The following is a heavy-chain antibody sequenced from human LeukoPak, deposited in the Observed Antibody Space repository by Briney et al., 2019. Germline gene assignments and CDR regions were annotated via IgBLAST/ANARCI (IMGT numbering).Heavy chain of an antibody. J-gene: IGHJ1*01. CDR3: ASHYFGSRGPYAEYFQH. Sequence: PWGSLRLSCAASGFTFSRYIMNWVRQAPGKGLEWISYISSSSRTIHYADSVKGRFTISRDNAENSLDLQMNSLRDEDTAVYYCASHYFGSRGPYAEYFQHWGQGALVIVSS. CDR2: ISSSSRTI. V-gene: IGHV3-48*02. CDR1: GFTFSRYI. D-gene: IGHD3-22*01.